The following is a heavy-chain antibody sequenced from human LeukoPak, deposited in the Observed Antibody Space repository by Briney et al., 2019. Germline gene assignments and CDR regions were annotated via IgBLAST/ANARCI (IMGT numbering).Heavy chain of an antibody. CDR3: AKGDILTGYYTSFDY. CDR2: ISGSGGST. D-gene: IGHD3-9*01. Sequence: PGGSLRLSCAASGFTFSSYAMSWVRQAPGKGLEWVSAISGSGGSTYYADSVKGRFTISRDNSKNTLYLQMNSLRAEDTAVYYRAKGDILTGYYTSFDYWGQGTLVTVSS. V-gene: IGHV3-23*01. CDR1: GFTFSSYA. J-gene: IGHJ4*02.